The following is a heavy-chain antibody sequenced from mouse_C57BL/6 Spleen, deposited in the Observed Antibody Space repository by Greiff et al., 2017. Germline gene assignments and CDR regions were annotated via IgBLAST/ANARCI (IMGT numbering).Heavy chain of an antibody. CDR1: GYTFTSYW. CDR2: IHPNSGST. Sequence: QVQLKESGAELVKPGASVKLSCKASGYTFTSYWMHWVKQRPGQGLEWIGMIHPNSGSTNYNEKFKSKATLTVDKSSSTAYMQLSNLTSEDSAVYYCADGGFAYWGQGTLVTVSA. V-gene: IGHV1-64*01. CDR3: ADGGFAY. J-gene: IGHJ3*01.